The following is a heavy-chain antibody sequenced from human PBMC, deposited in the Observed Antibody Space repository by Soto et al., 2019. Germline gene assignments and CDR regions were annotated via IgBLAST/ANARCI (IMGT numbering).Heavy chain of an antibody. D-gene: IGHD3-3*01. V-gene: IGHV3-23*01. Sequence: GGSLRLSCAASGITFSSYAVSWVRQAPGKGLEWVSSISGSGDRTNYADSVKGRFTISRDNSESTLYLQMTSLRAEDTAVYYRAKSPTYFDFWSGNYYLDYWGQGTLVTVSS. CDR2: ISGSGDRT. J-gene: IGHJ4*02. CDR1: GITFSSYA. CDR3: AKSPTYFDFWSGNYYLDY.